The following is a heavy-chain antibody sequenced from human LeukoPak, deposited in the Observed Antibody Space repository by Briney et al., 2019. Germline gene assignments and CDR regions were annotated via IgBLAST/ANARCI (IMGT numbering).Heavy chain of an antibody. Sequence: ASVKVSCKASGGTFNSYAISWVRQAPGQGLEWMGGIIPIFGTTNYARKFRGRVTLTADKSTRTAYMELSSLRSEDTAVYYCARGGIAAAGRIDYWGQGTLVTVSS. CDR2: IIPIFGTT. V-gene: IGHV1-69*06. D-gene: IGHD6-13*01. CDR3: ARGGIAAAGRIDY. CDR1: GGTFNSYA. J-gene: IGHJ4*02.